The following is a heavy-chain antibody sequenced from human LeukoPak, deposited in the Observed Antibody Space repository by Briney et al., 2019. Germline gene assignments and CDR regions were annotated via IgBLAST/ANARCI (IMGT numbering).Heavy chain of an antibody. D-gene: IGHD3-22*01. CDR2: IRNDKSDK. CDR3: AKDYYWGLDY. J-gene: IGHJ4*02. V-gene: IGHV3-30*02. CDR1: GFTFNNYA. Sequence: PGGSLRLSCAASGFTFNNYAMNWVRQAPGKGLEWVSFIRNDKSDKYYADSVKGRFTISRDNSKNTLYLQMNSLRVEDSAVYYCAKDYYWGLDYWGQGALVTVSS.